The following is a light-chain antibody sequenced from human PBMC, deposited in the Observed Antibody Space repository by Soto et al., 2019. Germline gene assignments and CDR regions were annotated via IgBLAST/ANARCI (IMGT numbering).Light chain of an antibody. CDR2: DAS. CDR1: QSISSW. CDR3: QQRSNWPIT. J-gene: IGKJ5*01. Sequence: DIQMTQSPSTLSASVGDRVTITSRASQSISSWLAWYQQKPGKAPKLLIYDASSLESGVPSRFSGSGSGTEFTLTISSLQPDDFAVYYCQQRSNWPITFGQGTRLEIK. V-gene: IGKV1-5*01.